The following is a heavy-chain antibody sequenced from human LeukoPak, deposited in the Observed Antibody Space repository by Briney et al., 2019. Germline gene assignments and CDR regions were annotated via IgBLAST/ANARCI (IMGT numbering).Heavy chain of an antibody. D-gene: IGHD3-22*01. CDR2: IYYSGST. J-gene: IGHJ6*03. V-gene: IGHV4-59*01. Sequence: PSETLSLTCTVSGGSISSYYWSWIRQPPGKGLEWIGYIYYSGSTNYNPSLKSRVTISVDTSKNQFSLKLSSVTAADTAVYYCARARVGKVVVTENYYYYYMDVWGKGTTVTVSS. CDR3: ARARVGKVVVTENYYYYYMDV. CDR1: GGSISSYY.